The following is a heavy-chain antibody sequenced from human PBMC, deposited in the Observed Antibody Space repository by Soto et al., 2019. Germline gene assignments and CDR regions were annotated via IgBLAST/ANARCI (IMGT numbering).Heavy chain of an antibody. CDR3: ARDSGVMVRPNIYYYYYGMDV. V-gene: IGHV3-48*01. J-gene: IGHJ6*02. CDR2: ISSSSSTI. D-gene: IGHD3-10*01. CDR1: GFTFSSYS. Sequence: PGGSLRLSCAASGFTFSSYSMNWVRQAPGKGLEWVSYISSSSSTIYYADSVKGRFTISRDNAKNSLYLQMNSLRAEDTAVYYCARDSGVMVRPNIYYYYYGMDVWGQGTTVTVSS.